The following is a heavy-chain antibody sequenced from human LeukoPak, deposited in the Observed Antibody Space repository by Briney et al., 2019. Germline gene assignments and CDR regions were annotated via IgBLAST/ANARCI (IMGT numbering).Heavy chain of an antibody. J-gene: IGHJ4*02. CDR3: ARGGVVVIYEG. CDR1: GYSISSGYY. D-gene: IGHD3-22*01. Sequence: SETLSLTCTVSGYSISSGYYWGWIRQPSGKGLEWIGSIYHSGSTYYNPSLKSRVTISVDTSKNQFSLKLSSVTAADTAVYYCARGGVVVIYEGWGQGTLVTVSS. V-gene: IGHV4-38-2*02. CDR2: IYHSGST.